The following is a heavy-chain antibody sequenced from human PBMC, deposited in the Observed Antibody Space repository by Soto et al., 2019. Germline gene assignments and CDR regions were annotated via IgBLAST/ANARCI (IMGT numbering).Heavy chain of an antibody. CDR3: ARGRYFDS. V-gene: IGHV4-34*01. CDR1: GGSFSGYY. J-gene: IGHJ4*02. Sequence: PSETLSLTCAVYGGSFSGYYWSWIRQPPGKGLEWIGEINHSGSTNYNPSLKSRVTISVDTSKNQFSLKLSSVTAADTAVYYCARGRYFDSGGQGTLATAS. CDR2: INHSGST.